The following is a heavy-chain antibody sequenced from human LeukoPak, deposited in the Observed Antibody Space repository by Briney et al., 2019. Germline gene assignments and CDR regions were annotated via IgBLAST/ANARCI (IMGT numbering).Heavy chain of an antibody. CDR1: GFTFSSYA. V-gene: IGHV3-23*01. Sequence: GGSLRLSCAASGFTFSSYAMNWVRQAPGKGLEWGSVISGSGGSTYYADSVKGRFTMSRDNSKNTLYLQMNSLRAEDTAVYYCAKERGNGVRGAFDIWGQGTMVTVSS. CDR3: AKERGNGVRGAFDI. J-gene: IGHJ3*02. D-gene: IGHD4-17*01. CDR2: ISGSGGST.